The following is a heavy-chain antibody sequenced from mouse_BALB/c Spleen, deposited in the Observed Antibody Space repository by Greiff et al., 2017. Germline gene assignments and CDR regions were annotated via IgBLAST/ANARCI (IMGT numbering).Heavy chain of an antibody. CDR2: INPSNGGT. CDR3: TRDYDGYYDAMDY. V-gene: IGHV1S81*02. D-gene: IGHD2-3*01. J-gene: IGHJ4*01. Sequence: QVQLQQSGAELVKPGASVKLSCKASGYTFTSYYMYWVKQRPGQGLEWIGEINPSNGGTNFNEKFKSKATLTVDKSSSTAYMQLSSLTSEDSAVYYCTRDYDGYYDAMDYWGQGTSVTVSS. CDR1: GYTFTSYY.